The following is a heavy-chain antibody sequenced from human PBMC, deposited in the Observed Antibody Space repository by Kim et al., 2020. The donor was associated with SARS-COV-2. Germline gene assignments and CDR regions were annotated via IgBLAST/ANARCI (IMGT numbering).Heavy chain of an antibody. J-gene: IGHJ5*02. CDR1: GGTFSSYA. CDR3: ARDAAGGRLRGGWFDP. Sequence: SVKVSCKASGGTFSSYAISWVRQAPGQGLEWMGGIIPIFGTANYAQKFQGRVTITADESTSTAYMELSSLRSEDTAGYYCARDAAGGRLRGGWFDPWGQGTLVTVSS. V-gene: IGHV1-69*13. CDR2: IIPIFGTA. D-gene: IGHD4-17*01.